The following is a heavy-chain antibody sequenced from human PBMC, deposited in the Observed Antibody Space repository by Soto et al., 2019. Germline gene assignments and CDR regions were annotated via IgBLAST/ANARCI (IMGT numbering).Heavy chain of an antibody. Sequence: SLRLSCAASGFTFSDYYMSWIRQAPGKGLEWVSHISSGSIDTNYADSVKGRFTISRDNAKNSLYLQMNSLRVEDTAVYYCARDTRRGIPDFWGQGTLVTVYS. D-gene: IGHD2-21*01. J-gene: IGHJ4*02. CDR2: ISSGSIDT. CDR1: GFTFSDYY. V-gene: IGHV3-11*06. CDR3: ARDTRRGIPDF.